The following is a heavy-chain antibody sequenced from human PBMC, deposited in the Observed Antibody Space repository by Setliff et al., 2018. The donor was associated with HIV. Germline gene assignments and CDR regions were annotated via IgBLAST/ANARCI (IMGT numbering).Heavy chain of an antibody. V-gene: IGHV4-59*11. CDR3: ARTYYDFWSGSYSYKWFDP. CDR2: IYYSGFT. CDR1: GGSISNHY. J-gene: IGHJ5*02. Sequence: SETLSLTCSVSGGSISNHYWSWIRRPPGKGLEWIGYIYYSGFTNYNPSLKSRVTISIDTSKNQFSLKLSSVTAADTAFYYCARTYYDFWSGSYSYKWFDPWGQGTLVTVSS. D-gene: IGHD3-3*01.